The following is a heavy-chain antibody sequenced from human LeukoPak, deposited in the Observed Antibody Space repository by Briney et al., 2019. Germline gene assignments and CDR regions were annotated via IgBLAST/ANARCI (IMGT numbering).Heavy chain of an antibody. Sequence: PGGSLRLSCAASGSTFSSYWMSWVRQAPGKGLEWVANIKQDGSEKYYVNSVKGRFTISRDNAKNSLYLQMNSLRAEDTAVYYCARDSGLNYYDTVNAFDIWGQGTMVTVSS. V-gene: IGHV3-7*04. J-gene: IGHJ3*02. CDR2: IKQDGSEK. CDR3: ARDSGLNYYDTVNAFDI. D-gene: IGHD3-22*01. CDR1: GSTFSSYW.